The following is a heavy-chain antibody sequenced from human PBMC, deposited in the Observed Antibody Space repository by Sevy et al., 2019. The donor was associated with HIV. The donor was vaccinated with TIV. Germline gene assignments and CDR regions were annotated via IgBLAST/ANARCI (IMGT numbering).Heavy chain of an antibody. V-gene: IGHV4-34*01. CDR2: INHSGRT. CDR3: ARSSDHDYYYYYYMDV. Sequence: SETLSLTCAVYGGSFSGYYWSWIRQPPGKGLEWIGEINHSGRTNYNPSLKSRVTISVDTSKNQFSLKLSSVTAADTVVYYCARSSDHDYYYYYYMDVWGKGTTVTVSS. J-gene: IGHJ6*03. D-gene: IGHD2-21*02. CDR1: GGSFSGYY.